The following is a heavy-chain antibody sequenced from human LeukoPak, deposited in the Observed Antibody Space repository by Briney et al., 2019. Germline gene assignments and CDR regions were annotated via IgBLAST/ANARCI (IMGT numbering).Heavy chain of an antibody. CDR1: RFAFSTYA. V-gene: IGHV3-23*01. CDR3: ANYRKPQGLDY. Sequence: GGSLRLSCAVSRFAFSTYAMTWVRQAPGQGLEYLSTISSNGADTYYADSVKGRFTISRDNSKNTLYLQMTSLRVEDTAVYYCANYRKPQGLDYWGQGTLVTVSS. CDR2: ISSNGADT. D-gene: IGHD1-14*01. J-gene: IGHJ4*02.